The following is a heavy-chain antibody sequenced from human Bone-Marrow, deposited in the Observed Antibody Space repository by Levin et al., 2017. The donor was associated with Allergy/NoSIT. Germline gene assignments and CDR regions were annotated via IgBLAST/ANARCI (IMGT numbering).Heavy chain of an antibody. CDR2: ISSDGSDK. Sequence: GESLKISCSSYGFTFSSFAMHWVRQAPGKGLEWVTVISSDGSDKYYADSVKGRFTISRDNSKNTLYLQMNSLRTEDTAVYYCAKTDGYCSSTSCYVPFDYWGQGTLVAVSS. CDR1: GFTFSSFA. D-gene: IGHD2-2*01. CDR3: AKTDGYCSSTSCYVPFDY. J-gene: IGHJ4*02. V-gene: IGHV3-30*18.